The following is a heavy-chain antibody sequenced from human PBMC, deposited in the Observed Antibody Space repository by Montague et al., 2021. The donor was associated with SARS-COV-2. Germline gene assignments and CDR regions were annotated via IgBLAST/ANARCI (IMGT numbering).Heavy chain of an antibody. CDR1: GFTFSSYG. D-gene: IGHD6-19*01. V-gene: IGHV3-33*06. CDR3: AKEIIEVAADWYFDL. Sequence: SLRLSCAASGFTFSSYGMHWVRQAPGKGLEWVAVIWYDGSNKYYADSVKGRFTISRDNSKNTLYLQMNSLRAEDTAVYYCAKEIIEVAADWYFDLWGRGTLATVSS. J-gene: IGHJ2*01. CDR2: IWYDGSNK.